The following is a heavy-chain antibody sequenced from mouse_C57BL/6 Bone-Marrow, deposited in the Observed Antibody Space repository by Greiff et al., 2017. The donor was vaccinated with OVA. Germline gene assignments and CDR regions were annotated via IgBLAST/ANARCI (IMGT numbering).Heavy chain of an antibody. CDR1: GYSITSGYY. Sequence: EVQVVESGPGLVKPSQSLSLTCSVTGYSITSGYYWNWIRQFPGNTLEWMGYISYDGSNNYNPSLKNRISITRDTSKNQFFLKLNSVTTEDTATYYCARGGRVYDGYYGAYWGQGTLVTVSA. V-gene: IGHV3-6*01. J-gene: IGHJ3*01. D-gene: IGHD2-3*01. CDR2: ISYDGSN. CDR3: ARGGRVYDGYYGAY.